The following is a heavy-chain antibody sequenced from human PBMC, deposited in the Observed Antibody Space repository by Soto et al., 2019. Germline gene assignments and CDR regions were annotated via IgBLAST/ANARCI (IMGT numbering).Heavy chain of an antibody. D-gene: IGHD2-8*02. J-gene: IGHJ3*02. CDR2: ILVGGST. CDR1: GFICSSYD. V-gene: IGHV3-23*01. Sequence: GGSLRLSCAVSGFICSSYDMSWVRQAPGKGLEWVSTILVGGSTHYEDSVKGRFTISRDTSKDTVYLQMNSLTAGDTAVYYCAKATATGGGAFEIYGQGTMVTVSS. CDR3: AKATATGGGAFEI.